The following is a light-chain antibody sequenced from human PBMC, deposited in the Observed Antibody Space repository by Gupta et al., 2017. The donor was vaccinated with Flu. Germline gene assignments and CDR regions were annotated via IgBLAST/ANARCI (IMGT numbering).Light chain of an antibody. CDR1: SSDVGGYNY. CDR2: EVS. J-gene: IGLJ1*01. CDR3: SSYTSSSIYSV. Sequence: QSALTQPASVSGSPGQSITISCTGTSSDVGGYNYVSWYQQHPGKAPKLIIYEVSYRPSGVSNRFSGSKSGNTASLTISGLQAEDECDYYCSSYTSSSIYSVFGTGIKVTVL. V-gene: IGLV2-14*01.